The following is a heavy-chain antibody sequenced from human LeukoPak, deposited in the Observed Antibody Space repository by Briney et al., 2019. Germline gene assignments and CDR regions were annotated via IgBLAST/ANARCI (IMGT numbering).Heavy chain of an antibody. CDR2: IYYSGST. D-gene: IGHD2-15*01. V-gene: IGHV4-59*08. CDR1: GGSISSSY. Sequence: SGTLSLTCTVSGGSISSSYWSWIRQPPGKGLEWIGNIYYSGSTNYNASRMSRVTISMDTSKNQFSLKLSSVTAADTDVYYCARRGVVLPTFFDPWGQGTLVTVSS. J-gene: IGHJ5*02. CDR3: ARRGVVLPTFFDP.